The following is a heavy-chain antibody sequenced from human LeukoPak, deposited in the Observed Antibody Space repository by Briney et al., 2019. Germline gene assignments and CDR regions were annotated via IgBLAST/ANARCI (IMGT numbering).Heavy chain of an antibody. Sequence: PSETLSLTCTVSGGSISSSSYYWGWIRQPPGKGLEWIGEIHHTENTNYNPSLKSRVTMSIDKSKNQFSLKLNSVTAADTAVYYCARDNPPHDYWGQGTLVTVSS. CDR2: IHHTENT. J-gene: IGHJ4*02. V-gene: IGHV4-39*07. CDR3: ARDNPPHDY. D-gene: IGHD1-14*01. CDR1: GGSISSSSYY.